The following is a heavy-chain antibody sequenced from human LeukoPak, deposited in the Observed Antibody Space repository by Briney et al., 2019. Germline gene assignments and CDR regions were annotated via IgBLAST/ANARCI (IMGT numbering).Heavy chain of an antibody. CDR2: IYYSGST. V-gene: IGHV4-39*01. CDR1: GGSISSSSYY. D-gene: IGHD1-7*01. CDR3: ARGRNWNYRSVVWFDP. Sequence: PSETLSLTCTVSGGSISSSSYYWGWIRQPPGKGLEWIGSIYYSGSTYYNPSLKSRVTISVDTSKNQFSLKLSSVTAADTAVYYCARGRNWNYRSVVWFDPWGQGTLVTVSS. J-gene: IGHJ5*02.